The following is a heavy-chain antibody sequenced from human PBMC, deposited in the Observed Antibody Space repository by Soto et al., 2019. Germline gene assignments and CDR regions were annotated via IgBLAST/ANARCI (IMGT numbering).Heavy chain of an antibody. CDR2: INNDGSDR. V-gene: IGHV3-7*01. CDR1: GFIFGVYC. Sequence: QSGGSLRLSCEASGFIFGVYCMNWVRQAPVKGLEWVANINNDGSDRKYVDSVKGRFTISRDTPNNLLFLQMNSLRDEDTAVYYCAREFYGYYTFGAGDYCGQGTLVTVSA. CDR3: AREFYGYYTFGAGDY. D-gene: IGHD3-22*01. J-gene: IGHJ4*02.